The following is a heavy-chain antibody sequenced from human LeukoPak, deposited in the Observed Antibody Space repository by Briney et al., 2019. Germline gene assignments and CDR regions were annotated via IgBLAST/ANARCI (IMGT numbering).Heavy chain of an antibody. CDR3: ERGGVLRYFDWSGGPPGSLDY. V-gene: IGHV4-34*01. J-gene: IGHJ4*02. Sequence: PSETLSLTCAVYGGSFSGYYWSWIRQPPGKGLEWIGEINHSGSTNYNPSLKSRVTISVDTSKNQFSLKLSSVTAADTAVYYCERGGVLRYFDWSGGPPGSLDYWGQGTLVTVSS. CDR2: INHSGST. D-gene: IGHD3-9*01. CDR1: GGSFSGYY.